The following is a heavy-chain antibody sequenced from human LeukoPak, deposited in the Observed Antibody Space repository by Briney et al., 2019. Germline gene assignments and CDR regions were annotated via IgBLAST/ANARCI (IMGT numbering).Heavy chain of an antibody. CDR1: GGSISSSNW. J-gene: IGHJ4*02. CDR3: AKRAATGTREYYFDS. D-gene: IGHD6-13*01. CDR2: IYHSGST. V-gene: IGHV4-4*02. Sequence: SETLSLTCAVSGGSISSSNWWSWVRQPPGKGLEWIGEIYHSGSTNYNPSLKSRVTISVDKSKNQFSLKLSSVTAADTAVYYCAKRAATGTREYYFDSWGQGTLVTVSS.